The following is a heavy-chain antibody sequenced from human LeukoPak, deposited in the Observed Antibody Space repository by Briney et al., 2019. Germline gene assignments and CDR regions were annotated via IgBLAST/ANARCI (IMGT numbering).Heavy chain of an antibody. CDR2: ISSSSSYI. CDR1: GFTFSSYS. V-gene: IGHV3-21*04. D-gene: IGHD3-22*01. J-gene: IGHJ4*02. Sequence: NAGGSLRLSCAASGFTFSSYSMNWVRQAPGKGLEWVSSISSSSSYIYYADSVKGRFTISRDNAKNSLYLQMNSLRAEDTAVYYCARGRYYYDSSGYYYRSGFDYWGQGTLVTVSS. CDR3: ARGRYYYDSSGYYYRSGFDY.